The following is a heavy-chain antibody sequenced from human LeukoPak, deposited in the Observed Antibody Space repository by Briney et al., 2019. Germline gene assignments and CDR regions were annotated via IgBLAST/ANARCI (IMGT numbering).Heavy chain of an antibody. V-gene: IGHV1-18*01. Sequence: ASVKVSCKASGYTFTSYGISWVRQAPGQGLEWMGWISAYNGNTNYAQKLQGRVTMTTDTSTSTAYMELRSLRSDDTAVYYCATDIFDCNSTSCYDYWGQGALVTVSS. CDR1: GYTFTSYG. CDR2: ISAYNGNT. CDR3: ATDIFDCNSTSCYDY. D-gene: IGHD2-2*01. J-gene: IGHJ4*02.